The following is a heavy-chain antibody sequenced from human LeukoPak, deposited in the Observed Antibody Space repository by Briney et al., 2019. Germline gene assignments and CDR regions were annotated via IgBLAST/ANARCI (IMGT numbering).Heavy chain of an antibody. D-gene: IGHD5-12*01. CDR2: IGTAGDT. Sequence: GGSLRLSCAASGFTFSSYDMHWVRQATGKGLEWVSAIGTAGDTYYPGSVKGRFTISRENAKNSLYLQMNSLRAWDTAVYYCARAYIGYVLFLFDIWAKGQWSPSLQ. CDR3: ARAYIGYVLFLFDI. V-gene: IGHV3-13*04. CDR1: GFTFSSYD. J-gene: IGHJ3*02.